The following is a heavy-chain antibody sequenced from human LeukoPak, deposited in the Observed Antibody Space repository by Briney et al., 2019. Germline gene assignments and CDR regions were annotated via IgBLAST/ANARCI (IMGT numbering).Heavy chain of an antibody. CDR1: GFTFSSYA. CDR3: ATPSEAYCGGDCYSRFDY. D-gene: IGHD2-21*02. CDR2: ISYDGSNK. J-gene: IGHJ4*02. Sequence: PGGSLTLSCAASGFTFSSYAMHWVRQAPGKGLEWVAVISYDGSNKYYADSVKGRFTISRDNSKNTLYLQMNSLRAEDTAVYYCATPSEAYCGGDCYSRFDYWGQGTLVTVSS. V-gene: IGHV3-30-3*01.